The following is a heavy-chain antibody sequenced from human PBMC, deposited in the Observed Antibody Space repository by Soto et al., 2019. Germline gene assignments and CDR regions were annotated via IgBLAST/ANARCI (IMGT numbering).Heavy chain of an antibody. V-gene: IGHV1-18*01. CDR1: GYTFTSYG. J-gene: IGHJ4*02. CDR2: ISAYNGNT. CDR3: ARDQAMAQFDY. Sequence: QVQLVPSGAAVKKPGASVKVSCKASGYTFTSYGISWVRQAPGQGPEWMGWISAYNGNTKYAQNLQGRVTMTTDTATSTDYRELRSLRSDETAVYYGARDQAMAQFDYWGQGTLVTVAS. D-gene: IGHD5-18*01.